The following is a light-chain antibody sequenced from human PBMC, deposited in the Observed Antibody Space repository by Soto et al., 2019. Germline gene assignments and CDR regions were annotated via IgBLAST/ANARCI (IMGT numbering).Light chain of an antibody. CDR3: TSYTTSSTYV. V-gene: IGLV2-14*03. CDR1: SSDVDAYNF. Sequence: QPVLTQPASVSGSPGQSIAISCTGTSSDVDAYNFVSWYQHHPGKAPKLMIFDVSNRPSGVSNRFSGSKSGNTASLTISGLQAEDEADYYCTSYTTSSTYVFGTGTQLTVL. J-gene: IGLJ1*01. CDR2: DVS.